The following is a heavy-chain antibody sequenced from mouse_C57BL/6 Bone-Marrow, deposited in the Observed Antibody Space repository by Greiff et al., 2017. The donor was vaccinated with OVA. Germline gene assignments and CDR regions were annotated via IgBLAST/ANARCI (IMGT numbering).Heavy chain of an antibody. CDR2: INPSSGYT. D-gene: IGHD2-1*01. Sequence: VQLQQSGAELARPGASVKMSCKASGYTFTSYSMHWVKQRPGQGLEWIGYINPSSGYTKYNQKFKGKATLTADKSSSTAYMQLSSLTSEDSAVYYCASNYRAWFAYWGQGTLVTVSA. CDR1: GYTFTSYS. CDR3: ASNYRAWFAY. V-gene: IGHV1-4*01. J-gene: IGHJ3*01.